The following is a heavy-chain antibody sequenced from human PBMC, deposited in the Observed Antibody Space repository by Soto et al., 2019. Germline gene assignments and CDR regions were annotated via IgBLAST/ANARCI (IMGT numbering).Heavy chain of an antibody. CDR3: ARLYSSGWYGPGRY. D-gene: IGHD6-19*01. CDR2: INWNGGST. Sequence: EVQLVESGGGVVRPGGSLRLYCAASGFNFDDYGMSWVRQAPGKGLEWVYGINWNGGSTGYSDSVKGRFTISRDNAKNSLYLQMNSLRAEETALYYCARLYSSGWYGPGRYWGQGTLVTVSS. V-gene: IGHV3-20*04. CDR1: GFNFDDYG. J-gene: IGHJ4*02.